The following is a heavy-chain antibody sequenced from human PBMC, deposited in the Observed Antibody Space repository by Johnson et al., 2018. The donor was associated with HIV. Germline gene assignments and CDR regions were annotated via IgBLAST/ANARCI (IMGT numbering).Heavy chain of an antibody. J-gene: IGHJ3*02. Sequence: QVQLVESGGGVVRPGRSLRLSCAACEFTFSRFAMHWVRQAPGKGLEWVAVISYDGSNKYYADSVKGRFTISRDNSKNTLYLQMNSLRAEDTAVYYCARGSWSSGSYGIWYAFDIWGQGTKVTVSS. CDR2: ISYDGSNK. V-gene: IGHV3-30*04. CDR3: ARGSWSSGSYGIWYAFDI. CDR1: EFTFSRFA. D-gene: IGHD1-26*01.